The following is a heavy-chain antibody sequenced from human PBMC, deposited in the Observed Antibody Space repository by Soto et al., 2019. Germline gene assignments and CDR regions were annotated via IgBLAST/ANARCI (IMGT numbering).Heavy chain of an antibody. CDR3: AKGRKGYHDSNGSPWTCDV. J-gene: IGHJ3*01. CDR1: GFSFSSYA. CDR2: ISGSTATI. Sequence: EVQLLESGGGLVQPGGSLRLSCTASGFSFSSYAMSWVRQAPGKGLEWVSVISGSTATIHYADSVKGRFTISRDNSKNTLYLQMNSLRAEDTAVYYCAKGRKGYHDSNGSPWTCDVWGQGTMVTVSP. V-gene: IGHV3-23*01. D-gene: IGHD3-22*01.